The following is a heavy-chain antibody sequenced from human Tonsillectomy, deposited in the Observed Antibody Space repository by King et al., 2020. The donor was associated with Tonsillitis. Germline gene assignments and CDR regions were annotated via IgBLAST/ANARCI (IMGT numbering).Heavy chain of an antibody. J-gene: IGHJ4*02. CDR2: ITSTSNI. V-gene: IGHV3-21*01. CDR3: ARDGDCHGNSAEY. Sequence: VQLVESGGGLVKPGGSLRLSCAASGFTFSSYTMNWVRQAPGKGLEWVSAITSTSNIFYADSVKGRFPISRDNAKNSLYLQMNSLRVEDTAVYYCARDGDCHGNSAEYWGQGTLVTVSS. D-gene: IGHD2-21*02. CDR1: GFTFSSYT.